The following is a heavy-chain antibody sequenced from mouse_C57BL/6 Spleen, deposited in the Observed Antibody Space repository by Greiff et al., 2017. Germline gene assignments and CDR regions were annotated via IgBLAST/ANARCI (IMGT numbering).Heavy chain of an antibody. CDR2: INPNNGGT. V-gene: IGHV1-18*01. Sequence: EVQLQQSGPELVKPGASVKIPCKASGYTFTDYNMDWVKQSHGKSLEWIGDINPNNGGTIYNQKFKGKATLTVDKSSSTAYMELRSLTSEDTAVYYCARGDPIYYDSFGAMDYWGQGTSVTVSS. CDR1: GYTFTDYN. CDR3: ARGDPIYYDSFGAMDY. D-gene: IGHD2-4*01. J-gene: IGHJ4*01.